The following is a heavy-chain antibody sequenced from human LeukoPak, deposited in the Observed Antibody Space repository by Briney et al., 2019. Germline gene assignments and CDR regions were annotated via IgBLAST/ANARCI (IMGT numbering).Heavy chain of an antibody. Sequence: GGSLRLSYVASGITFSSSWMSWVRQAPGKGLEWVANIKPDGSVKYYADSVKGRFTISRDNAENSLYLQMNSLRTEDTAVYYCARDQPDPAGTGPRFDYWGQGSLVTVSS. D-gene: IGHD1-1*01. CDR2: IKPDGSVK. CDR3: ARDQPDPAGTGPRFDY. J-gene: IGHJ4*02. V-gene: IGHV3-7*01. CDR1: GITFSSSW.